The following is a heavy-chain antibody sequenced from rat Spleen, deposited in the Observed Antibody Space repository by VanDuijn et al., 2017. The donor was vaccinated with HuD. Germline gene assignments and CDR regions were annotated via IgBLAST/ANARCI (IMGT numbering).Heavy chain of an antibody. Sequence: QVQLKESGPGLVQPSETLSLTCTVSGFSLTSYSVSWVRQPPGKGLEWMGVIWSGGSTAYNSLLKSRLTISRDTSKNQVFLKMNSLQSEDTTTYYCAREGTVSRYFDFWGPGTMVTVSS. CDR1: GFSLTSYS. CDR2: IWSGGST. V-gene: IGHV2-45*01. D-gene: IGHD1-1*01. J-gene: IGHJ1*01. CDR3: AREGTVSRYFDF.